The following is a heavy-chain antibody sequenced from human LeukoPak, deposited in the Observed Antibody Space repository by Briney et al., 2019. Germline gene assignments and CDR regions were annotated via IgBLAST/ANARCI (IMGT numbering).Heavy chain of an antibody. Sequence: ASVKVSYKASGYTFTSYAMHWVRQAPGQRLEWMGWINAGNGNTKYSQKFQGRVTITRDTSASTAYMELSSLRSEDTAVYYCARWGATRRYYYGMDVWGQGTTVTVSS. CDR3: ARWGATRRYYYGMDV. D-gene: IGHD1-26*01. V-gene: IGHV1-3*01. CDR2: INAGNGNT. CDR1: GYTFTSYA. J-gene: IGHJ6*02.